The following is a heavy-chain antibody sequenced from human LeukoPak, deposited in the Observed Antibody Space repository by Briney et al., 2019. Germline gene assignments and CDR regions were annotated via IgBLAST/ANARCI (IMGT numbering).Heavy chain of an antibody. CDR3: AKEGGRAGGGYCSGGSCYEGYFDY. D-gene: IGHD2-15*01. V-gene: IGHV3-7*03. CDR2: IKQDGSEQ. Sequence: PGGSLRLSCAASGFTFSNYWMSWVRQAPGKGLEWVANIKQDGSEQYYVDSVKGRFTISRDNAKNSLYLQMNSLRAEDTALYYCAKEGGRAGGGYCSGGSCYEGYFDYWGQGTLVTVSS. J-gene: IGHJ4*02. CDR1: GFTFSNYW.